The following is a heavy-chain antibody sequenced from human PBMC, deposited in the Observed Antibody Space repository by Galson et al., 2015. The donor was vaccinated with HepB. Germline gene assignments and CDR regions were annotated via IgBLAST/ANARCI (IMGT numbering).Heavy chain of an antibody. V-gene: IGHV3-7*03. D-gene: IGHD3-10*01. CDR3: ARDDYYGSGSYGNNFDY. CDR1: GFTFSSYW. J-gene: IGHJ4*02. CDR2: IKQDGSEK. Sequence: SLRLSCAASGFTFSSYWMSWVRQAPGKGLEWVANIKQDGSEKYYVDSVKGRFTISRDNAKNSLYLQMNSLRAEDTAVYYCARDDYYGSGSYGNNFDYWGQGTLVTVSS.